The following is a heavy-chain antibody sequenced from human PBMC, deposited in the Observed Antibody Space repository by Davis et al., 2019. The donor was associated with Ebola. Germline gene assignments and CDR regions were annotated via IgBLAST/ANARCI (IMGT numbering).Heavy chain of an antibody. J-gene: IGHJ4*02. D-gene: IGHD3-16*02. V-gene: IGHV1-46*01. Sequence: ASVKVSCKASGYTFTSYYMHWVRQAPGQGLEWMGIINPSGGSTSYAQKFQGRVTMTRDTSASTAYMELSSLRSEDTAVYYCARQSYTFGGVIGYWGQGTLVTVSS. CDR2: INPSGGST. CDR1: GYTFTSYY. CDR3: ARQSYTFGGVIGY.